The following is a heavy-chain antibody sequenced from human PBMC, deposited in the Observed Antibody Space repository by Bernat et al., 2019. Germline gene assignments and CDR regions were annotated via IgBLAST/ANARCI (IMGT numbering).Heavy chain of an antibody. Sequence: EVQLVESGGGLVQPGGSLRLSCAASGFTFSSYWMHWVRQAPGKGLVWVSRINSDGSGTRYADSVKGRFTISSDNAKNTLYLQMNSLRAEDTAVYYCAREFVTIFGVNYYQYGMDVWGQGTTVTVSS. J-gene: IGHJ6*02. CDR2: INSDGSGT. CDR3: AREFVTIFGVNYYQYGMDV. CDR1: GFTFSSYW. V-gene: IGHV3-74*01. D-gene: IGHD3-3*01.